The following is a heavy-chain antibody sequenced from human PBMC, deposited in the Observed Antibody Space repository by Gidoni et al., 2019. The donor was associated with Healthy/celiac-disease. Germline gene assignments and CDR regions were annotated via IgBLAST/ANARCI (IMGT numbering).Heavy chain of an antibody. V-gene: IGHV3-23*01. J-gene: IGHJ4*02. Sequence: EVHLLESGGGLAQPGGSLRLSFAASGFTFSNYGMTWVRQAPGKGLEWVSSIGESGGTTYYADSVKGRFIVSRDNSKNTLYLQMNSLRAEDTAVYSCAKLYSSVTDFWGQGTLVTVAS. D-gene: IGHD1-26*01. CDR1: GFTFSNYG. CDR2: IGESGGTT. CDR3: AKLYSSVTDF.